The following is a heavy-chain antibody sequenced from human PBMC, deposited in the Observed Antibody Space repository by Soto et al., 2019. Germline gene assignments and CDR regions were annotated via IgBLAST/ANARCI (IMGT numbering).Heavy chain of an antibody. Sequence: QLQLQESGSGLVKPSQTLSLTCAVSGGSISSGGYSWSWIRQPPGKGLEWIGYIYHSGSTYYNPSLKSRVTISVDRSKNQFSLKLSSVSAADTAVYYCARVSSLSGWSENANDYWGQGTLVTVSS. D-gene: IGHD6-19*01. CDR3: ARVSSLSGWSENANDY. V-gene: IGHV4-30-2*01. J-gene: IGHJ4*02. CDR2: IYHSGST. CDR1: GGSISSGGYS.